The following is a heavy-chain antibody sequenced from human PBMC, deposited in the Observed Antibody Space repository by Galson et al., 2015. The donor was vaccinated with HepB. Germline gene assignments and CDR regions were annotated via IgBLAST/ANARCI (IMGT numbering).Heavy chain of an antibody. Sequence: SLRLSCAASGFTFSTYAMNWVRQAPGKGLEWVSDITGGGGSTFYADAVKGRCTIFRDNTKNTLYQQMNSLRAEDTAVYYCAKSGIPAPWSYFDFWGQGTLVTVSS. J-gene: IGHJ4*02. CDR1: GFTFSTYA. CDR2: ITGGGGST. V-gene: IGHV3-23*01. CDR3: AKSGIPAPWSYFDF. D-gene: IGHD2-21*01.